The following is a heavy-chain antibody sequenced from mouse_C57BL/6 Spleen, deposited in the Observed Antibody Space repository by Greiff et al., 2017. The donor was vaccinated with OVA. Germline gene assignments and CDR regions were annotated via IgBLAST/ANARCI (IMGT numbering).Heavy chain of an antibody. V-gene: IGHV1-69*01. CDR1: GYTFTSYW. CDR3: ASLYPWYFEV. Sequence: QVQLQQPGAELVMPGASAKLSCKASGYTFTSYWMHWVKQRPGQGLEWIGEIDPSDSYTNYNQKFKGKSTLTVDKSSSTAYMQLSSLTSEDSAVYYCASLYPWYFEVWGTGTTVTVSS. D-gene: IGHD2-1*01. CDR2: IDPSDSYT. J-gene: IGHJ1*03.